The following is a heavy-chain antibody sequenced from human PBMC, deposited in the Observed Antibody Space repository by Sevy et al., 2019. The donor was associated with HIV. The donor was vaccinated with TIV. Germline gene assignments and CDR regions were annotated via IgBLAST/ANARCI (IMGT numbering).Heavy chain of an antibody. D-gene: IGHD6-13*01. Sequence: GGSLRLSCAASGFIFSTYWMNWVRQAPGKGLEWVANIKQDGSEKYYVDSVKGRFTISRDNAKNSLYLQMSSLRVEDTAIYYCAKNSSRHRWFDPWGQGTLVTVSS. V-gene: IGHV3-7*01. J-gene: IGHJ5*02. CDR3: AKNSSRHRWFDP. CDR2: IKQDGSEK. CDR1: GFIFSTYW.